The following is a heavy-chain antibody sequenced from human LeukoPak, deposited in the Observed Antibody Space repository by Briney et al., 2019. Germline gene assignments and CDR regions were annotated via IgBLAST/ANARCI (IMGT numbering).Heavy chain of an antibody. D-gene: IGHD2-8*01. CDR2: ISGSGGST. CDR1: GFTFSSYA. CDR3: AKVAGYCTNGVCYYFDY. Sequence: GGSLRLSCAASGFTFSSYAMSWVRQAPGKGLEWVSAISGSGGSTYYAGSVKGRFTISRDNSKNTLYLQMNSLRAEDTAVYYCAKVAGYCTNGVCYYFDYWGQGTLVTVSS. V-gene: IGHV3-23*01. J-gene: IGHJ4*02.